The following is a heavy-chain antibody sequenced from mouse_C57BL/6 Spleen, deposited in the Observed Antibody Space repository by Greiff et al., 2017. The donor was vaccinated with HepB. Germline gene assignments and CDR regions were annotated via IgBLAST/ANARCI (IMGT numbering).Heavy chain of an antibody. V-gene: IGHV14-2*01. D-gene: IGHD2-4*01. CDR3: ARMITTGYFDV. J-gene: IGHJ1*03. CDR1: GFNIKAYY. CDR2: IDPEDGET. Sequence: VQLQQSGAELVQPGASVKLSCTASGFNIKAYYMHWVKQRTEQGLECIGRIDPEDGETKYAPKFQGKATITADTSSNTAYLQLSSLTSEDTAVYYCARMITTGYFDVWGTGTTVTVSS.